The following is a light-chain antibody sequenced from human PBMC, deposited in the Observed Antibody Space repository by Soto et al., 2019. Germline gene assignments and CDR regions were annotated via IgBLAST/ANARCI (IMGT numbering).Light chain of an antibody. J-gene: IGLJ1*01. Sequence: QSSLTQPASVSGSRGQSITIACIGTITDVGSHKLVSWYQQYPGNAPKLIIFEAYKRPSGVSNRLSGSKSGSTASLTISGLQAEDEADYYCCSNAVGSTYVFGTGTKV. V-gene: IGLV2-23*01. CDR3: CSNAVGSTYV. CDR1: ITDVGSHKL. CDR2: EAY.